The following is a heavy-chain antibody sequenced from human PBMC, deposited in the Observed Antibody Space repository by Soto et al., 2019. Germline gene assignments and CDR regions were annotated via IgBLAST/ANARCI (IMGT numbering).Heavy chain of an antibody. CDR2: IIPIFGTA. V-gene: IGHV1-69*12. Sequence: QVQLVQSGAEVKKPGSSVKVSCKASGGTFSSYAISWVRQAPGQGLEWMGGIIPIFGTANYAQKFQGRVTITAAEATSTAHMELSSLSSEDTAVYYCARDLGASGSDLSGMDVWGQGSTVTVSS. CDR1: GGTFSSYA. D-gene: IGHD3-10*01. J-gene: IGHJ6*02. CDR3: ARDLGASGSDLSGMDV.